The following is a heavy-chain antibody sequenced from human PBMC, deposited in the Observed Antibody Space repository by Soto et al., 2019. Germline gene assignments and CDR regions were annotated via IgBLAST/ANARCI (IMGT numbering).Heavy chain of an antibody. CDR2: ISWNSGSI. Sequence: SLRLSCAASGFTFDDYAMHWVRQAPGKGLEWASGISWNSGSIGYADSVKGRFTISRDNAKNSLYLQMNSLRAEDTALYYCAKDPTPVYSSGWYSYYYYGMDVWGQGTTVTVSS. V-gene: IGHV3-9*01. CDR3: AKDPTPVYSSGWYSYYYYGMDV. J-gene: IGHJ6*02. D-gene: IGHD6-19*01. CDR1: GFTFDDYA.